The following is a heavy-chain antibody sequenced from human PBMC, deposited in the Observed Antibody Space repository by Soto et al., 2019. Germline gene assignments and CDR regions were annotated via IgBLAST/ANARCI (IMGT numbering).Heavy chain of an antibody. V-gene: IGHV4-31*03. J-gene: IGHJ5*02. CDR2: FYYSGTT. CDR1: GGSISSGGSY. CDR3: ARLGSSSWAEGIDT. D-gene: IGHD6-13*01. Sequence: QVQLQEAGPGLVKPSQTLSLTCNVSGGSISSGGSYWSWIRQHPEKGLEWIGHFYYSGTTFYNPSLKSRATMSLGTSMAQLSLRLTSVTAADTAVYYCARLGSSSWAEGIDTWGQGTQVTVSS.